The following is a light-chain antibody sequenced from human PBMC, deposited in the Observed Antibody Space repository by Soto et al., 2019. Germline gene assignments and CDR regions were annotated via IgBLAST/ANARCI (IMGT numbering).Light chain of an antibody. CDR3: QQYNNWPPWT. V-gene: IGKV3-15*01. CDR2: VAS. J-gene: IGKJ1*01. CDR1: QSVNSN. Sequence: EIVMTQSPATLSVSPGDRATLSFRASQSVNSNLAWYQQKPGQAPRLLIYVASTRATGIPARFSGSGSGTDFTLTISSLQSEDFAVYYCQQYNNWPPWTFGQGTKVEFK.